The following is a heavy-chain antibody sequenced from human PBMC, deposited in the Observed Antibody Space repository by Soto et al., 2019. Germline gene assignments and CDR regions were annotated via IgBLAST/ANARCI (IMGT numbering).Heavy chain of an antibody. J-gene: IGHJ5*02. V-gene: IGHV3-48*02. CDR3: ARESVSCSGGRCHGLGFDP. Sequence: EVQLVESGGGLVQPGGSLRLSCAASGFTFATYSMNWVRQAPGKGLEWVASISSSRSGIYYADSVKGRFTISRDNAKNSLYLQMNSLRDEDTAVYYCARESVSCSGGRCHGLGFDPCGQGTLVTVSS. D-gene: IGHD2-15*01. CDR1: GFTFATYS. CDR2: ISSSRSGI.